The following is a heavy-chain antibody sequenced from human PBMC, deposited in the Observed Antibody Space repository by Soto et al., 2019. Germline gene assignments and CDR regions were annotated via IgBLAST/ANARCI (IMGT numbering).Heavy chain of an antibody. V-gene: IGHV1-69*13. Sequence: VASVKVSCKASGGTFSSYAISWVRQAPGQGLEWMGGIIPIFGTANYAQKFQGRVTITADESTSTAYMELSSLRSEDTAVYYCASSSPSQGYYGMDVWGQGTTVTVSS. CDR1: GGTFSSYA. J-gene: IGHJ6*02. CDR3: ASSSPSQGYYGMDV. CDR2: IIPIFGTA. D-gene: IGHD6-6*01.